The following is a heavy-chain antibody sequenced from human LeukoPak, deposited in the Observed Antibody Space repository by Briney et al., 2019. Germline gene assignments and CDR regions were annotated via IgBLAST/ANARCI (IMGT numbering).Heavy chain of an antibody. CDR2: IQPDGSEQ. CDR3: ARDSDYGDYPNAFDI. V-gene: IGHV3-7*01. CDR1: GFTFSSNW. J-gene: IGHJ3*02. Sequence: GGSLRLSCVASGFTFSSNWMSWVRQAPGKGLEWVGNIQPDGSEQYPVDSVKGRFTISRDNAKNSLYLQMNSLRAEDTAVYYCARDSDYGDYPNAFDIWGQGTMVTVSS. D-gene: IGHD4-17*01.